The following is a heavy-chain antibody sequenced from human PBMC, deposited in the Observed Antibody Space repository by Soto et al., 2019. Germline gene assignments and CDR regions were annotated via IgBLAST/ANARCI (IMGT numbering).Heavy chain of an antibody. CDR1: GGSISSGGYY. J-gene: IGHJ4*02. CDR3: AGIYSGSPGGTVRY. CDR2: IYYSGRT. Sequence: QVQLQESGPGLVKPSQTLSLTCTVSGGSISSGGYYWSWIHQHPGKGMEWIGYIYYSGRTYFNPSLNSRVTISVDTSKNQFSLKLSSVTAADTAVYYCAGIYSGSPGGTVRYWGQGTLVTVSS. D-gene: IGHD1-26*01. V-gene: IGHV4-31*03.